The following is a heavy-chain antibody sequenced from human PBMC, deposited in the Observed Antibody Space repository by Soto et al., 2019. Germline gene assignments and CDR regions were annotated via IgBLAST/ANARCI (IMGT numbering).Heavy chain of an antibody. CDR3: AKDRGNWAFYSDY. D-gene: IGHD7-27*01. V-gene: IGHV3-23*01. J-gene: IGHJ4*02. CDR2: ISGGGGST. CDR1: GFTFSSYA. Sequence: GGSLRLSCAASGFTFSSYAMSWVRRAPGKGLGWVSAISGGGGSTYYADSVKGRFTISRDNSKNTLYLQMNSLRAEDTAVYYCAKDRGNWAFYSDYWGQGTLVTVSS.